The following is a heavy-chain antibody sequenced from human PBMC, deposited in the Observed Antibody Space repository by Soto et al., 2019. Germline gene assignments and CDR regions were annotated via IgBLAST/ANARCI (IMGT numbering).Heavy chain of an antibody. CDR3: ATSWRNSYYDSSGYYY. D-gene: IGHD3-22*01. J-gene: IGHJ4*02. Sequence: QVQLVQSGAEVKKPGASVKVSCKASGYTFTSYGISWVRQAPGQGLEWMGWISAYNGNTNYAQKLQGRVTMTTDTSTSTAYMELRSLISDDTAVYYCATSWRNSYYDSSGYYYWGQGTLVTVSS. V-gene: IGHV1-18*04. CDR2: ISAYNGNT. CDR1: GYTFTSYG.